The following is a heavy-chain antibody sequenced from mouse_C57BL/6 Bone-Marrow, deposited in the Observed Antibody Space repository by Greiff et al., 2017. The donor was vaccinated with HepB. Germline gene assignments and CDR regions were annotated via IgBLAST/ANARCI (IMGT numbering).Heavy chain of an antibody. CDR2: IDPENGDT. CDR1: GFNIKDDY. J-gene: IGHJ2*01. V-gene: IGHV14-4*01. Sequence: VQLQQSGAELVRPGASVKLSCTASGFNIKDDYMHWVKQRPEQGLEWIGWIDPENGDTEYASKFQGKATITEDTSSNTAYLQLSSLTSEDTAVYYCTGETTFFDYWGQGTTLTVSS. D-gene: IGHD2-12*01. CDR3: TGETTFFDY.